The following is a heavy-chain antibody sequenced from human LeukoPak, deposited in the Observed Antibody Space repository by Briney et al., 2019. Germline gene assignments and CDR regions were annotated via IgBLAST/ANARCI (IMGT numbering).Heavy chain of an antibody. J-gene: IGHJ4*02. V-gene: IGHV3-21*01. CDR3: ARAVGGSYYADYFDY. Sequence: PGGSLRLSCAASGFTFSSYSMNWVRQAPGKGLEWVSSISSSSSYIYYADSVKGRFTISRDNAKNSLYLQMNSLRAEDTAVYYCARAVGGSYYADYFDYWGQGTLVTVSS. CDR2: ISSSSSYI. D-gene: IGHD1-26*01. CDR1: GFTFSSYS.